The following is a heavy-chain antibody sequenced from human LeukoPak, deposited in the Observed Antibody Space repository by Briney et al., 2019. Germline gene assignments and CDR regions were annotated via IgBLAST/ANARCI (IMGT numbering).Heavy chain of an antibody. V-gene: IGHV3-9*03. D-gene: IGHD2-2*01. CDR3: VRGPYCSSTSCNSRNWFDP. Sequence: PGGSLRLSCAASGFTFDDYVMHWVRQAPGKGLEWVSGISWNSGSIGYADSVKGRFTISRDNAKNSLYPQMNSLRAEDMALYFCVRGPYCSSTSCNSRNWFDPWGQGTLVTVSS. J-gene: IGHJ5*02. CDR1: GFTFDDYV. CDR2: ISWNSGSI.